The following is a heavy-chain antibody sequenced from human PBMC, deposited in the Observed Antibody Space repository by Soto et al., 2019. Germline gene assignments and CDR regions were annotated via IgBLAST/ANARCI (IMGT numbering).Heavy chain of an antibody. D-gene: IGHD2-2*01. CDR2: IIPVFRTA. Sequence: SVKVSCKASEGTFSSYAISWVRQAPGQGLEWMGRIIPVFRTANYAQRFQDRVTITADDSTSTAFMELSSLKSEDTAVYYCARGLVVVPAAEINFDYWGQGTPDTVSS. CDR3: ARGLVVVPAAEINFDY. J-gene: IGHJ4*02. CDR1: EGTFSSYA. V-gene: IGHV1-69*13.